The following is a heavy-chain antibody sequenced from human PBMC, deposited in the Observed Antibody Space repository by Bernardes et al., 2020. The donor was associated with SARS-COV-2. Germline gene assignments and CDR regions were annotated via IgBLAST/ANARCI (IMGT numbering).Heavy chain of an antibody. V-gene: IGHV3-64*04. Sequence: GGSLRLSCSASGFTFNSYFIHWVRQAPGKGLEYVSGISNTQYADSVKDRFTISRDNSKNTLYLQMSSLRAEDTAVYYCTRGGPRSVMDYWGQGTLVTVSS. CDR1: GFTFNSYF. CDR2: ISNT. CDR3: TRGGPRSVMDY. D-gene: IGHD3-16*01. J-gene: IGHJ4*02.